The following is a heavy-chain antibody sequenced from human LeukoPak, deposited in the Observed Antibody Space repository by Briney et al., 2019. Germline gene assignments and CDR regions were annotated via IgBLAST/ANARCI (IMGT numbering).Heavy chain of an antibody. V-gene: IGHV1-24*01. Sequence: ASVKVSCKVSGYTLTELSMHGVRQAPGKGLEWMGGFDPEDGETIYAQKFQGRVTMTEDTSTDTAYMELSSLRSEDTAVYYCATGVNLPLDYYDSSGYRDYWGQGTLVTVSS. J-gene: IGHJ4*02. CDR2: FDPEDGET. CDR1: GYTLTELS. CDR3: ATGVNLPLDYYDSSGYRDY. D-gene: IGHD3-22*01.